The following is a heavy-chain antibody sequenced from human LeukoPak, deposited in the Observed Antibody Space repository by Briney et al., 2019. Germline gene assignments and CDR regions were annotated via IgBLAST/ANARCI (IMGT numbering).Heavy chain of an antibody. CDR1: GYTFTSYD. CDR3: ARKAATPVYYYYYYMDV. V-gene: IGHV1-8*03. D-gene: IGHD2-15*01. Sequence: ASVKVSCKASGYTFTSYDINWVRQAPGQGLEWMGWMNPNSGNTAYAQKFQGGVTITRNTSISTAYMELSSLRAEDTAVYYCARKAATPVYYYYYYMDVWGKGTTVTVSS. CDR2: MNPNSGNT. J-gene: IGHJ6*03.